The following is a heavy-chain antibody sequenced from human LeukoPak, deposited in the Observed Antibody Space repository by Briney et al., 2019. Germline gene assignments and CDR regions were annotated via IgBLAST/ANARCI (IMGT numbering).Heavy chain of an antibody. Sequence: SETLSLTCTVSGYSISNGYYWGWIRQPPGKGLEWVGSIYHRGSTYYNPSLRSRVTISLDRSKMKFSLRLTSVTAADTAVYFCARGAEYYAIWRGYAGYSDYWGQGISVTVSS. V-gene: IGHV4-38-2*02. CDR1: GYSISNGYY. D-gene: IGHD3-3*01. J-gene: IGHJ4*02. CDR2: IYHRGST. CDR3: ARGAEYYAIWRGYAGYSDY.